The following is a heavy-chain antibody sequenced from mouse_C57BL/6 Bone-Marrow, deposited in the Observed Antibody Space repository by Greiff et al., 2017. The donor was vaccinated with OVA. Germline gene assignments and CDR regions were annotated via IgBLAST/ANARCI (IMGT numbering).Heavy chain of an antibody. D-gene: IGHD1-1*01. CDR1: GYTFTSHW. CDR3: ASYYYGSSPYAMDY. J-gene: IGHJ4*01. V-gene: IGHV1-56*01. Sequence: QVHVKQSGAELMKPGASVKISCKAPGYTFTSHWMQWVRQRPGQGLEWIGEIFPGSGSTYYNEKFKGKATLTVDTSSSTAYMQLSSLTSEDSAVYFCASYYYGSSPYAMDYWGQGTSVTVSS. CDR2: IFPGSGST.